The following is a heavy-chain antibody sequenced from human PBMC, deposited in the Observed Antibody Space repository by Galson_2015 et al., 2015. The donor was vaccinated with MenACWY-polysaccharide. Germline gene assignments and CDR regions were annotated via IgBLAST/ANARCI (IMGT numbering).Heavy chain of an antibody. CDR1: GLTVSNNY. CDR3: ASNGDQGY. D-gene: IGHD4-17*01. Sequence: SLRLPCAASGLTVSNNYMNWFRQTPEKGLEWVSLIYSGGSTHYADSVKVRFTISRDSSKNTLYLQMNSLRAEDTAWYYCASNGDQGYWGQGTLVTVSS. CDR2: IYSGGST. J-gene: IGHJ4*02. V-gene: IGHV3-53*01.